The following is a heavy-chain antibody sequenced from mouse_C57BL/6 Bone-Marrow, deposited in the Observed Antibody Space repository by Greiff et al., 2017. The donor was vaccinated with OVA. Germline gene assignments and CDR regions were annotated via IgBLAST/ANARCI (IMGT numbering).Heavy chain of an antibody. V-gene: IGHV7-1*01. D-gene: IGHD2-12*01. Sequence: EVKLVESGGGLVQSGRSLRLSCATSGFTFSDFYMEWVRQAPGKGLEWIAASRNKANDYTTEYSASVKGRFIVSRDTSQSILYLQMNALRAEDTAIYYCARDATYYSSYFDYWGQGTTLTVSS. CDR3: ARDATYYSSYFDY. CDR2: SRNKANDYTT. J-gene: IGHJ2*01. CDR1: GFTFSDFY.